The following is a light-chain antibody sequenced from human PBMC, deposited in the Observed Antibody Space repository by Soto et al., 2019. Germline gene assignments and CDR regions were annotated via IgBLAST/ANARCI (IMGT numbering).Light chain of an antibody. Sequence: DIQMTHSPSSLSASVGDRVTISCRASQSIDRYLNWYQQKPGTAPKLLISGASSLRSGVPSRFSGSGSGTDFTLTINSLQPEDFATYYCQQGSRTLTFGGGTKVDIK. V-gene: IGKV1-39*01. CDR1: QSIDRY. CDR3: QQGSRTLT. CDR2: GAS. J-gene: IGKJ4*01.